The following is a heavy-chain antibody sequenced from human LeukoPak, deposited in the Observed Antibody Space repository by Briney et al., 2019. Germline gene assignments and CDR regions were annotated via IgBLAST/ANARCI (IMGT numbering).Heavy chain of an antibody. CDR3: ARSRVVATTSPFDY. D-gene: IGHD2-15*01. Sequence: GGSLRLSCAASGFIVSSNYMSWVCQAPGKGLEWVSVIYSGGNTYYADSVKGRFIISRDNSKSTLYLQMNSLRAEDTAVYYCARSRVVATTSPFDYWGQGTLVTVSS. CDR1: GFIVSSNY. J-gene: IGHJ4*02. V-gene: IGHV3-53*01. CDR2: IYSGGNT.